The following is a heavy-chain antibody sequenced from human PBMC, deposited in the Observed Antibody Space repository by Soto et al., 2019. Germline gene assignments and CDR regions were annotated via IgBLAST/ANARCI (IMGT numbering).Heavy chain of an antibody. J-gene: IGHJ4*02. D-gene: IGHD6-19*01. CDR2: IYYSGST. CDR3: ARQGVEQWLVY. CDR1: GSSIRSRSYY. V-gene: IGHV4-39*01. Sequence: SETLSLTSTISGSSIRSRSYYGGWTLPPPGRGLEWIGSIYYSGSTYYNPSLKSRVTIAVDTSKNQFSLKLSSVTAADTAVCYCARQGVEQWLVYWGQGTLVTVS.